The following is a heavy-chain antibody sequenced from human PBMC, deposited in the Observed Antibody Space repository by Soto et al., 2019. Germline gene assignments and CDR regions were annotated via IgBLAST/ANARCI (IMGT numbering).Heavy chain of an antibody. D-gene: IGHD6-13*01. V-gene: IGHV4-31*03. J-gene: IGHJ4*02. CDR1: GGSISSGGYY. CDR3: ARGGIAAAAPPDY. Sequence: QVQLQESRPGLVKPSQTLSLTCTVSGGSISSGGYYWSWIRQHPGKGLDWIGYVYYSGSTYCNPSLKSRVTISVDTSKNHFSLKLSSVTAADTAVYYCARGGIAAAAPPDYWGQGTLVTVSS. CDR2: VYYSGST.